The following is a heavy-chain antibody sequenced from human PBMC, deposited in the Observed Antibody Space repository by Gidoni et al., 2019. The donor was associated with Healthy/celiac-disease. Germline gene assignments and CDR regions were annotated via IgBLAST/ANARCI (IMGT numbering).Heavy chain of an antibody. Sequence: QLQLQESGPGLVKPSETLSLTCTVSGGSISSSSYYWGWIRQPPGKGLEWIGSIYYSGSTYYNPSLKSRVTISVDTSKNQFSLKLSSVTAADTAVYYCARGFLYNAYLDYWGQGTLVTVSS. D-gene: IGHD1-20*01. CDR2: IYYSGST. V-gene: IGHV4-39*01. CDR3: ARGFLYNAYLDY. J-gene: IGHJ4*02. CDR1: GGSISSSSYY.